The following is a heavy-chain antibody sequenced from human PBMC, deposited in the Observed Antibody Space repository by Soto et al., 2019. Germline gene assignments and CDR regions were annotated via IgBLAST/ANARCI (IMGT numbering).Heavy chain of an antibody. Sequence: PGGSLRLSCAASGFTFSSYDMHWVRQATGKGLEWVSAIGTAGDTYYPGSVKGRFTISRENAKNSLYLQMNSLSAGDTAVYYCARAQRQDAFDIWGQGTMVTVSS. V-gene: IGHV3-13*01. J-gene: IGHJ3*02. CDR2: IGTAGDT. D-gene: IGHD2-2*01. CDR3: ARAQRQDAFDI. CDR1: GFTFSSYD.